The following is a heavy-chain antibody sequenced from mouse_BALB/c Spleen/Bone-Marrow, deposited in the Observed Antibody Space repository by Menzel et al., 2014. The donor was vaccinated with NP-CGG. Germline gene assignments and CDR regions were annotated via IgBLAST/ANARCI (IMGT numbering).Heavy chain of an antibody. D-gene: IGHD1-2*01. Sequence: EVKLMESGAELVRPGALVKLSCKASGFNIKDYYMHWVKQRPEQGLEWIGWIDPENGNTIYDPKFQGKASITADTSSNTAYLQLSSLTSEDTAVYYCARSTTATDYAMDYWGQGTSVTVPS. CDR1: GFNIKDYY. CDR3: ARSTTATDYAMDY. J-gene: IGHJ4*01. V-gene: IGHV14-1*02. CDR2: IDPENGNT.